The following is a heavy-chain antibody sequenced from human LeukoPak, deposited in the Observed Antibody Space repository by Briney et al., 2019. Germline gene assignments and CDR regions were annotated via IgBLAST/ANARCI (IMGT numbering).Heavy chain of an antibody. CDR2: VYYSGST. Sequence: SETLSLTCTVSGGSISSSSYYWGWLRQPPGKGLEWIGSVYYSGSTYYKPSLKSRGTISVDTSKNHFSLKLSSVTAADTAVYYCARHPGGSTDYWGQGTLVTVSS. CDR1: GGSISSSSYY. CDR3: ARHPGGSTDY. D-gene: IGHD3-10*01. J-gene: IGHJ4*02. V-gene: IGHV4-39*01.